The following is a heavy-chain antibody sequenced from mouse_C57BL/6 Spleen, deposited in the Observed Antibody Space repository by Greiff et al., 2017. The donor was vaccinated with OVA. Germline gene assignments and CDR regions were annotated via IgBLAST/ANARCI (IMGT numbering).Heavy chain of an antibody. CDR1: GFSLTSYG. CDR3: ARHGDSNYLWYFDV. V-gene: IGHV2-6-1*01. Sequence: VQVVESGPGLVAPSQSLSITCTVSGFSLTSYGVHWVRQPPGKGPEWLVVIWSDGSTTYNSALKSRLSISKDNSKSQVFLKMNSLQTDDTAMYYCARHGDSNYLWYFDVWGTGTTVTVSS. J-gene: IGHJ1*03. CDR2: IWSDGST. D-gene: IGHD2-5*01.